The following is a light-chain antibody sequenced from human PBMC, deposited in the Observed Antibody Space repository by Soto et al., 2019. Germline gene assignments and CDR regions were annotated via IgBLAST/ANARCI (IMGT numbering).Light chain of an antibody. CDR3: QHYNSYSEA. CDR1: QSISSW. V-gene: IGKV1-5*03. J-gene: IGKJ1*01. Sequence: DIQMTQSPSTLSASVGDRVTITCWASQSISSWLAWYQQKPGKAPKLLIYKASTLKSGVPSRFSGSGSGTEFTLTISSLQPDDFATDYCQHYNSYSEAFGQGTKVDI. CDR2: KAS.